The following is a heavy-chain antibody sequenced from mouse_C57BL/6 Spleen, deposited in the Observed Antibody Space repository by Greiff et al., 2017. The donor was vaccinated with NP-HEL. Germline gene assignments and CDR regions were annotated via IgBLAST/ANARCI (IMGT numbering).Heavy chain of an antibody. CDR2: IYPRDGST. V-gene: IGHV1-78*01. CDR3: ARSYDGYYGGYAMDY. D-gene: IGHD2-3*01. Sequence: QVQLQQSDAELVKPGASVKISCKVSGYTFTDHTIHWMKQRPEQGLEWIGYIYPRDGSTKYNEKFKGKATLTADKSSSTAYMQLNSLTSEDSAVYFWARSYDGYYGGYAMDYWGQGTSVTVSS. J-gene: IGHJ4*01. CDR1: GYTFTDHT.